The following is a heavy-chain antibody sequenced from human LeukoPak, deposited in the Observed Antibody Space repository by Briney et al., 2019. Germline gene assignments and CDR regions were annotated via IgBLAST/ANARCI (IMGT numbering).Heavy chain of an antibody. J-gene: IGHJ4*02. V-gene: IGHV3-23*01. CDR2: ITSGFTP. Sequence: GGSLSLSCAASGLTFSDYAMSWFRQAPGKGLEWVSGITSGFTPHYADSAKGRFTISRDNSKNTFHLQLNSLRAEDTAVYYCAKDYSESRVADVFFEYWGQGTLVTVSS. CDR3: AKDYSESRVADVFFEY. CDR1: GLTFSDYA. D-gene: IGHD2-15*01.